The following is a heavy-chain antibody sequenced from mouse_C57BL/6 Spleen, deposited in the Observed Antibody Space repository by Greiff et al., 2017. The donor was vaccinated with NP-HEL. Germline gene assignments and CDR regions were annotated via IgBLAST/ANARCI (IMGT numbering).Heavy chain of an antibody. CDR3: ARAQATHYYAMDY. CDR1: GYTFTSYD. CDR2: IYPRDGST. J-gene: IGHJ4*01. V-gene: IGHV1-85*01. Sequence: VQLQESGPELVKPGASVKLSCKASGYTFTSYDINWVKQRPGQGLEWIGWIYPRDGSTKYNEKFKGKATLTVDTSSSTAYMELHSLTSGDSAVYFCARAQATHYYAMDYWGQGTSVTVSS. D-gene: IGHD3-2*02.